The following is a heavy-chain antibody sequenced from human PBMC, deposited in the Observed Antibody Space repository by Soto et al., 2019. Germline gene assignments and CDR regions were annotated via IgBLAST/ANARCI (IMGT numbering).Heavy chain of an antibody. D-gene: IGHD1-1*01. CDR2: IIPIFGTA. Sequence: GASVKVSCKASGGTFSSYAISWVRQAPGQGLEWMGGIIPIFGTANYAQKFQGRVTITADESTSTAYMELSSLRSEDTAVYYCARGYSPALGAPWARVNWFDPWGQGTLVTVSS. J-gene: IGHJ5*02. CDR1: GGTFSSYA. V-gene: IGHV1-69*13. CDR3: ARGYSPALGAPWARVNWFDP.